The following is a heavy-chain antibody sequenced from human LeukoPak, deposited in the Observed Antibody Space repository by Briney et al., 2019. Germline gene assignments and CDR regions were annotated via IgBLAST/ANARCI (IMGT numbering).Heavy chain of an antibody. CDR3: AKNYGDSYFDY. V-gene: IGHV3-23*01. CDR2: ISGSGGTT. CDR1: GVTFSSYA. Sequence: GGSLRLSCAASGVTFSSYAMTWVRQAPGKGLEWVSGISGSGGTTYYADSVKGRFTISRDNSKNTLYLQMNRLRAEDTAVYYCAKNYGDSYFDYWGQGTLVTVSS. J-gene: IGHJ4*02. D-gene: IGHD4-17*01.